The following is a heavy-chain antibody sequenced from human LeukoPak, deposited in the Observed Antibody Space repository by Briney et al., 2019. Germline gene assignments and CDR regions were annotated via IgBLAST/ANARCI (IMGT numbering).Heavy chain of an antibody. J-gene: IGHJ4*02. Sequence: ASVKVSCKASGGTFSNYAISWVRQAPGQGLEWMGGIIPIFGTANYAQKFQGRVTITADESTTTAYMELSSLRSEDTAVYYCARVFVDSSGYYPREYYFDYWGQGTLVTVSS. V-gene: IGHV1-69*13. D-gene: IGHD3-22*01. CDR1: GGTFSNYA. CDR3: ARVFVDSSGYYPREYYFDY. CDR2: IIPIFGTA.